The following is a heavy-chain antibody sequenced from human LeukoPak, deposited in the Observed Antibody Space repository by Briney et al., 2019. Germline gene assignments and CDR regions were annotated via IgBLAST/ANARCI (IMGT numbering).Heavy chain of an antibody. V-gene: IGHV4-4*02. CDR2: IYHRGST. J-gene: IGHJ4*02. D-gene: IGHD5/OR15-5a*01. CDR1: GGSLSTYNW. CDR3: ARRRGMVDEVSTMITYLDS. Sequence: SETLSLTCAVSGGSLSTYNWWGWVRQPPGKGLEWIGEIYHRGSTNYNPSFKSRLTISVDKSKNQFSLTLSSVTAADTAVYYCARRRGMVDEVSTMITYLDSWGQGTLVTVSS.